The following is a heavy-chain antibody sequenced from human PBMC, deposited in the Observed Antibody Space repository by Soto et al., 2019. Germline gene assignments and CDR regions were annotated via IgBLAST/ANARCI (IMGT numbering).Heavy chain of an antibody. J-gene: IGHJ4*02. Sequence: KASETLSLTCTVSGGSVSSGSYYWSWIRQPPGKGLEWIGYIYYSGSTNYNPSLKSRVTISVDTSKNQFSLKLSSVTAADTAVYYCARSLSRGALGTTPSDYWGQGTLVTVSS. CDR3: ARSLSRGALGTTPSDY. D-gene: IGHD2-2*01. CDR2: IYYSGST. CDR1: GGSVSSGSYY. V-gene: IGHV4-61*01.